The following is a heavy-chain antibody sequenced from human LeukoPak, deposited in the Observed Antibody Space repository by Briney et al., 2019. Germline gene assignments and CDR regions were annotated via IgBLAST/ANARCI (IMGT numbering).Heavy chain of an antibody. CDR3: ARDYVGVAGTFDY. V-gene: IGHV4-39*07. Sequence: SETLSLTCSVSGDSVSSSPYYWGWIRQPPGKGLEWIGEVNHGGSTNYNPSLKSRVTISIDTSKNQFSLKLSSVTAADTAVYYCARDYVGVAGTFDYWGQGTLVTVSS. CDR2: VNHGGST. D-gene: IGHD6-19*01. CDR1: GDSVSSSPYY. J-gene: IGHJ4*02.